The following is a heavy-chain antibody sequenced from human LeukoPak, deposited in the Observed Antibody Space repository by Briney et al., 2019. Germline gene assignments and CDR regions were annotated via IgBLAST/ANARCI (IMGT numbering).Heavy chain of an antibody. V-gene: IGHV1-18*01. D-gene: IGHD2-21*01. CDR1: GGTFSSYD. CDR2: ISAYNGNT. J-gene: IGHJ4*02. CDR3: ARSSSVTIPGYYFDY. Sequence: GASVKVSCKASGGTFSSYDISWVRQAPGQGLEWMGWISAYNGNTNYAQKLQGRVTMTTDTSTSTAYMELRSLRSDDTAVYYCARSSSVTIPGYYFDYWGQGTLVTVSS.